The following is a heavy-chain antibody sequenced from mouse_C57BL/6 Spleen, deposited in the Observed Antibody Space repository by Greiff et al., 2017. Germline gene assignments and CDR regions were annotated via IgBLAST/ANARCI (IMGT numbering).Heavy chain of an antibody. V-gene: IGHV1-55*01. CDR1: GYTFTSYW. D-gene: IGHD1-1*01. CDR3: ARGVYYYGSSYCYFDY. J-gene: IGHJ2*01. CDR2: IYPGSGST. Sequence: VQLQQSGAELVKPGASVKMSCKASGYTFTSYWITWVKQRPGQGLEWIGDIYPGSGSTNYNEKFKSKATLTVDTSSSTAYMQRSRLTSEDSAVYYCARGVYYYGSSYCYFDYWGQGTNLTVSS.